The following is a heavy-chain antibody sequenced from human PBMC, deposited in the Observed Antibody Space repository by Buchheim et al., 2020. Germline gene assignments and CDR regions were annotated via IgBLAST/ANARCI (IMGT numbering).Heavy chain of an antibody. V-gene: IGHV3-48*03. CDR1: GFTFSSYE. Sequence: EVQLVESGGGLVQPGGSLRLSCAASGFTFSSYEMNWVRQAPGKGLEWVSYISSSGSTIYYADSVKGRFTISRDNAKNSLYLQMNSLRAEDTAVYYCARDTPKDYCSDGSCRYFDYWGQGTL. D-gene: IGHD2-15*01. CDR2: ISSSGSTI. J-gene: IGHJ4*02. CDR3: ARDTPKDYCSDGSCRYFDY.